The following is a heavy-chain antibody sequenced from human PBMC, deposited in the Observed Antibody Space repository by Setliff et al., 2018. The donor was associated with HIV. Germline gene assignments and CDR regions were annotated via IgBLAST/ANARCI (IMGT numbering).Heavy chain of an antibody. J-gene: IGHJ3*02. CDR3: VRDPPLITYGPDHPFDI. D-gene: IGHD3-10*01. Sequence: SETLSLTCAVYGVSFSGYYWSWIRQPPGKGLEWIGEINHRGITNYSPSLKSRVTISVDTSKNQFSLKLRSVTAADTAVYYCVRDPPLITYGPDHPFDIWGQGTMVTVSS. V-gene: IGHV4-34*01. CDR1: GVSFSGYY. CDR2: INHRGIT.